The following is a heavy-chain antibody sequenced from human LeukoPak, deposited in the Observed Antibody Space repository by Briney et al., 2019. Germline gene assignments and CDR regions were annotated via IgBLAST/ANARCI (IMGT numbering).Heavy chain of an antibody. J-gene: IGHJ4*02. V-gene: IGHV3-7*01. CDR3: ARNEDYSDSTGYYSTFYLDS. D-gene: IGHD3-22*01. Sequence: PGGSLRLSCEGTGFSFGIYWMSWVRQAPGKGLEWVANINEDGSEEYYVDSVKGRFTISRDNGKNALYLQMKSLRADDTAVYYCARNEDYSDSTGYYSTFYLDSWGQGTLVTVSS. CDR1: GFSFGIYW. CDR2: INEDGSEE.